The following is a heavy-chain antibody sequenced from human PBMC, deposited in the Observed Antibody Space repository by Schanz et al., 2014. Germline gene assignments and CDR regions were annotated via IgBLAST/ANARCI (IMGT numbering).Heavy chain of an antibody. D-gene: IGHD4-17*01. CDR1: GFTVNTNY. J-gene: IGHJ4*02. V-gene: IGHV3-74*01. Sequence: EVQLLESGGGLVQPGGSLRLSCAVSGFTVNTNYMSWVRQAPGKGLVWVSRTSHDGSFTTFADSVKGRFTISRDNAKNALYLQMNSLRAEDTAVYYCVRDTDYHFDYWGQGTLVTVSS. CDR3: VRDTDYHFDY. CDR2: TSHDGSFT.